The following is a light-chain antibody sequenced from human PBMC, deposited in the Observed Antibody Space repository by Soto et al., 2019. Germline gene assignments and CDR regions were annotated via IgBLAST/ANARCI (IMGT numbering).Light chain of an antibody. J-gene: IGKJ1*01. CDR2: SAS. CDR1: QTISSW. CDR3: QHYNSYSEA. V-gene: IGKV1-5*03. Sequence: DIQMTQSPSTLSGSVGDRVTITCRASQTISSWLAWYQQKPGKAPKLLIYSASTLKSGVPSRFSGGGSGTEFTLTISSLQPDDFATYYCQHYNSYSEAFGQGTKVDI.